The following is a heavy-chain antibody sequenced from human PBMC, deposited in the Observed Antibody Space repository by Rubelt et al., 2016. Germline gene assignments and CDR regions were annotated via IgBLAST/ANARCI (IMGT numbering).Heavy chain of an antibody. J-gene: IGHJ3*01. Sequence: QVQLVQSGAEVKKPGASVKVSCKTSGYTFTSYDLNWVRQATGQGLEWMGWMNPNSGNAGFAQKSQGRVTMTRITSISTAYMELSSLGSEDTAVYYFARGIPKTGGYGRDAFDLWGQGTMVTVSS. V-gene: IGHV1-8*01. CDR3: ARGIPKTGGYGRDAFDL. D-gene: IGHD5-18*01. CDR1: GYTFTSYD. CDR2: MNPNSGNA.